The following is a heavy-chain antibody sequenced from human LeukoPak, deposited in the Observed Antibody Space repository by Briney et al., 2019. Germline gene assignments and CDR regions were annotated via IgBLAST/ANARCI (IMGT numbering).Heavy chain of an antibody. CDR2: ISYDGSNK. CDR3: AKHLIAVAGTPPPHRDY. D-gene: IGHD6-19*01. J-gene: IGHJ4*02. V-gene: IGHV3-30*18. CDR1: GFTFSSYG. Sequence: PGGSLRLSCAASGFTFSSYGMHWVRQAPGKGLEWVAVISYDGSNKYYADSVKGRFTISRDNSKNTLYLQMNSLRAEDTAVCYCAKHLIAVAGTPPPHRDYWGQGTLVTVSS.